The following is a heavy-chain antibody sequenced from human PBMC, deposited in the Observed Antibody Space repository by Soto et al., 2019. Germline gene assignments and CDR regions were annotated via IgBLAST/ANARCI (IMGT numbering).Heavy chain of an antibody. CDR3: ASTAGARKVWAYFDY. D-gene: IGHD1-26*01. J-gene: IGHJ4*02. CDR1: GYTLPRDG. V-gene: IGHV1-18*01. Sequence: ASEQVSCKASGYTLPRDGISWVRQTPGQGLEWMGWISANNGNTNYAQKLQGRVTMTTDASTSTADMELRSLRSDDTAGDDCASTAGARKVWAYFDYWGQGTLVTVSA. CDR2: ISANNGNT.